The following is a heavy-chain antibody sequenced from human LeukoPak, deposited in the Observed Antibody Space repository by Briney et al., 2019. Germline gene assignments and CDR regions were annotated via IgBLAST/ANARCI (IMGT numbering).Heavy chain of an antibody. Sequence: PGGSLRLSCAASGFTFSNYAVSWVRQAPGKGLEWVSAISGSGGSTYYADSVKGRFTISRDNSNNTLFLHLNSLRGEDTAVYYCTRNSGWYGLSWGQGTLVTVSS. V-gene: IGHV3-23*01. J-gene: IGHJ1*01. CDR3: TRNSGWYGLS. CDR1: GFTFSNYA. D-gene: IGHD6-19*01. CDR2: ISGSGGST.